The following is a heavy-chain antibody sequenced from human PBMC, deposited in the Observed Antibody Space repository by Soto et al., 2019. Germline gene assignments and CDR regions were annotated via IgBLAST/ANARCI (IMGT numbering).Heavy chain of an antibody. CDR3: TTDLAPYSSSWSSDY. D-gene: IGHD6-13*01. CDR1: GFTFSNAW. V-gene: IGHV3-15*07. J-gene: IGHJ4*02. CDR2: IKSKTDGGTT. Sequence: GGSLRLSCAASGFTFSNAWMNWVRQAPGKGLEWVGRIKSKTDGGTTDYAAPVKGRFTISRDDSKNTLYLQMNSLKTEDTAVYYCTTDLAPYSSSWSSDYWGQGTLVTVSS.